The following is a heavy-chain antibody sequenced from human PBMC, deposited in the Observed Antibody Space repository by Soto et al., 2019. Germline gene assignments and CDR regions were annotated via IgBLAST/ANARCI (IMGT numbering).Heavy chain of an antibody. Sequence: LESGGGLAQPGGSLRLSCAASGFTFNNYAMSWVRQAPGKGLEWVSALSSTGGSTYYADSVKGRFTISRDNSQTTVYLQLNSLRVEDTALYYCAKMTVTDVRYYFDNWGQGTLVTVSS. CDR1: GFTFNNYA. CDR3: AKMTVTDVRYYFDN. J-gene: IGHJ4*02. CDR2: LSSTGGST. D-gene: IGHD4-17*01. V-gene: IGHV3-23*01.